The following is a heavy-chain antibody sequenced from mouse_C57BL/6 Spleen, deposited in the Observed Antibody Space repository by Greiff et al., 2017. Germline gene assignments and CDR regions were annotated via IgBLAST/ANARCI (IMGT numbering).Heavy chain of an antibody. D-gene: IGHD2-4*01. J-gene: IGHJ1*03. Sequence: QVQLQESGAELVKPGASVKLSCKASGYTFTEYTIHWVKQRSGQGLEWIGWFYPGSGSIMYNEKFKDKATLTADKSSSTVYMELRRLTSEDSAVYVCAGHGYDYDGGAYWYFDVWGTGTTVTVSS. V-gene: IGHV1-62-2*01. CDR1: GYTFTEYT. CDR2: FYPGSGSI. CDR3: AGHGYDYDGGAYWYFDV.